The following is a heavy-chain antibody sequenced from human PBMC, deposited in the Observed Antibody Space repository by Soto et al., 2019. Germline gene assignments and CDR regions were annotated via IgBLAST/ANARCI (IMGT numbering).Heavy chain of an antibody. CDR2: IYYSGST. CDR3: ARDFPDFDI. CDR1: CGSISSGWYY. V-gene: IGHV4-31*02. J-gene: IGHJ3*02. Sequence: TLSVPGTVSCGSISSGWYYWSWIRQHPGKVLEWIGYIYYSGSTYYNPSLKSRVTISVDTSKNQFSLKLSSVTAADTAVYYCARDFPDFDIWGQGTMVTVSS.